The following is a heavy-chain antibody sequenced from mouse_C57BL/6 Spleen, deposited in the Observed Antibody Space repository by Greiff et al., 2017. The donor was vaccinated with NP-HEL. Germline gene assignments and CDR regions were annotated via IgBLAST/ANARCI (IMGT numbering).Heavy chain of an antibody. Sequence: LVESGPELVKPGASVKISCKASGYAFSSSWMNWVKQRPGKGLEWIGRIYPGDGDTNYNGKFKGKATLTADKSSSTAYMQLSSLTSEDSAVYFCEYYGSSYGYWGQGTTLTVSS. D-gene: IGHD1-1*01. V-gene: IGHV1-82*01. CDR1: GYAFSSSW. CDR3: EYYGSSYGY. J-gene: IGHJ2*01. CDR2: IYPGDGDT.